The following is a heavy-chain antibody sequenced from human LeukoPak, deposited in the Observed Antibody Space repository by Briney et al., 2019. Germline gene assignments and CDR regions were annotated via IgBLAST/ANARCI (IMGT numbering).Heavy chain of an antibody. CDR1: GFTFSSYS. CDR3: ARDRAIFGVVAPY. V-gene: IGHV3-48*01. J-gene: IGHJ4*02. D-gene: IGHD3-3*01. Sequence: GGSLRLSCAASGFTFSSYSMNWVRQAPGKGLEWVSYISSSSSTIYYADSVKGRFTISRDNAKNSLYLQMNSLRAEDTAVYYCARDRAIFGVVAPYWGQGTLVTVSS. CDR2: ISSSSSTI.